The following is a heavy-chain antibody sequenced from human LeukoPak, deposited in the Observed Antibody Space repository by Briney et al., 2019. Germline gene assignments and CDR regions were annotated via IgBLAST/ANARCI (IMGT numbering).Heavy chain of an antibody. CDR1: GYTFTGYY. V-gene: IGHV1-2*02. D-gene: IGHD1-1*01. CDR3: ARDWGPTGSYLDH. Sequence: ASVKVSCKASGYTFTGYYMHWVRQAPGQGLEWMGWINPNSGGTNYAQKFQGRVTMTRDTSISTAYMELTSDDTAIYYCARDWGPTGSYLDHWGQGSLVTVSS. J-gene: IGHJ4*02. CDR2: INPNSGGT.